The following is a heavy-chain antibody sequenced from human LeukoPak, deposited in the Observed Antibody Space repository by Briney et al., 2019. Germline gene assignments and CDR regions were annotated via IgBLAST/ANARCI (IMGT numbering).Heavy chain of an antibody. D-gene: IGHD1-1*01. CDR3: ARGQSQNWNRGNWFDP. J-gene: IGHJ5*02. V-gene: IGHV1-46*01. Sequence: ASVKVSCKASGYTFTSYYMHWVRQAPGQGLEWMGIINPSGGSTSYAQKFQGRVTITRNTSISTAYMELSSLRSEDTAVYYCARGQSQNWNRGNWFDPWGQGTLVTVSS. CDR2: INPSGGST. CDR1: GYTFTSYY.